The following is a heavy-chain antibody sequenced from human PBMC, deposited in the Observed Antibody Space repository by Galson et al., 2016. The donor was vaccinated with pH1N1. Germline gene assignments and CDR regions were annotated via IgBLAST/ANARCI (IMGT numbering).Heavy chain of an antibody. CDR2: IYSDGST. Sequence: SLRLSCASYAFSVRNNFMTWVRQPPGKALEWVSIIYSDGSTNYGDFVKGRFTVSRDISENTVFLQLNSLRVDDTAVYYCARDKRRYFDSWGQGTLVTVS. CDR1: AFSVRNNF. V-gene: IGHV3-53*01. CDR3: ARDKRRYFDS. J-gene: IGHJ4*02.